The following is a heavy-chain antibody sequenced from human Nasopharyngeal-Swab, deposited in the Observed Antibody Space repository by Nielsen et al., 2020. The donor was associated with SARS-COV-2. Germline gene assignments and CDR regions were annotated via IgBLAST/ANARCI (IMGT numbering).Heavy chain of an antibody. CDR1: GGSFSSYY. V-gene: IGHV4-59*01. Sequence: SQTLSLTCAVYGGSFSSYYWSWIRQPPGKGLEWIGYIYYSGSTNYNPSLKSRVTISVDTSKNQFSLKLSSVTAADTAVYYCARDSTLGLIDYWGQGTLVTVSS. CDR2: IYYSGST. D-gene: IGHD4/OR15-4a*01. J-gene: IGHJ4*02. CDR3: ARDSTLGLIDY.